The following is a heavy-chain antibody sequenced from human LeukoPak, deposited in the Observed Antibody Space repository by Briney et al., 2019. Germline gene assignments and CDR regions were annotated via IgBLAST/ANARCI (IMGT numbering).Heavy chain of an antibody. CDR1: GGSISSGGYY. Sequence: TLSLTCTVSGGSISSGGYYWSWIRQHPGKGLEWIGYIYYSGSTYYNPSLKSRVTTSVDTSKNQFSLKLSSVTAADTAVYYCAREWQWLRSNTWGQGTLVTVSS. CDR2: IYYSGST. V-gene: IGHV4-31*03. D-gene: IGHD6-19*01. CDR3: AREWQWLRSNT. J-gene: IGHJ4*02.